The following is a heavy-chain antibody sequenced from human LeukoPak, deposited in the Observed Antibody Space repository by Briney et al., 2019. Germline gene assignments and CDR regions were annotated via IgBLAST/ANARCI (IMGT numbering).Heavy chain of an antibody. Sequence: GGALRLSCAASGFTFSSHGMHWGRQGPRQGPEGVAFIRYDGSNKYYADSVKGRFTISRDNSKNTLYLQMNSLRAEDTAVYYCAKFLYLYSYGCLDYWGQGTPVTVSS. CDR1: GFTFSSHG. D-gene: IGHD5-18*01. J-gene: IGHJ4*02. V-gene: IGHV3-30*02. CDR2: IRYDGSNK. CDR3: AKFLYLYSYGCLDY.